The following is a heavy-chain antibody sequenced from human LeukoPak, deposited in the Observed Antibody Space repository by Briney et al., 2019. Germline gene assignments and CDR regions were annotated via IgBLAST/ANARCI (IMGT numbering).Heavy chain of an antibody. CDR1: GFTFSDYY. V-gene: IGHV3-23*01. CDR3: AKLYGSGTHYPIDY. D-gene: IGHD3-10*01. CDR2: ISGGAPST. J-gene: IGHJ4*02. Sequence: PGGSLRLSCAVSGFTFSDYYMSWVRQAPGKGLAWVSAISGGAPSTYYADSVKGRFTMSRDNSKHTLYLQMNSLRAEDTGVYYCAKLYGSGTHYPIDYWGQGILVTVSS.